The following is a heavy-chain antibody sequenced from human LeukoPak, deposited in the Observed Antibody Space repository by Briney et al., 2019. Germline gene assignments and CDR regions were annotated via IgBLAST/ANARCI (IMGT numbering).Heavy chain of an antibody. D-gene: IGHD5-24*01. CDR3: AREAVGDGYNIGGTEYYFDY. V-gene: IGHV4-59*01. J-gene: IGHJ4*02. CDR2: IYYSGST. Sequence: SETLSLTCTVSGGSISSYYWSWIRQPPGKGLEWIGYIYYSGSTNYNPSLKSRVTISVDTSKNQFSLKLSSVTAVDTAVYYCAREAVGDGYNIGGTEYYFDYWGQGTLVTVSS. CDR1: GGSISSYY.